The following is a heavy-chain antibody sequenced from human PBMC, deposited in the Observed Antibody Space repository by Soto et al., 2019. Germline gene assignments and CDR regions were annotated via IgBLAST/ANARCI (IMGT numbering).Heavy chain of an antibody. J-gene: IGHJ6*02. V-gene: IGHV2-70*01. CDR2: IDWDDDK. CDR3: ARIPYNWNYSYYYYGMDV. CDR1: GFSLSTSGMC. Sequence: SGPTLVNPTPTLTLTCTFSGFSLSTSGMCVSWIRQPPGKALEWLALIDWDDDKYYSTSLKTRLTISKDTSKNQVVLTMTNMDPVDTATFYCARIPYNWNYSYYYYGMDVWGQGTTVTVSS. D-gene: IGHD1-7*01.